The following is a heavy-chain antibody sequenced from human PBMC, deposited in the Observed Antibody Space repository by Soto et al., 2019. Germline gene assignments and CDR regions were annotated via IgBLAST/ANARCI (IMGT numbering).Heavy chain of an antibody. D-gene: IGHD2-15*01. CDR3: ARTRGYCSGGSCYPLDH. CDR1: GYRFTAYD. CDR2: INTATGDT. J-gene: IGHJ4*02. Sequence: QVQLVQSGAGVQKPGATANISCKASGYRFTAYDMHWVRQAPGQRLEWLGWINTATGDTKYSPSFQGRVTLSRDTSATTAYMELSGLRFADTAVYYCARTRGYCSGGSCYPLDHWGQGTLVTVSS. V-gene: IGHV1-3*04.